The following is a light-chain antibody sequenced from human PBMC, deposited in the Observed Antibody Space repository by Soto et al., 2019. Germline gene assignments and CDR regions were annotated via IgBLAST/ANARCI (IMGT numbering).Light chain of an antibody. CDR2: GAS. Sequence: EIVMTQSPATLSVSPGERATLSCRASQSVSSNLAWYQQKPGQAPRLLIYGASTRATGIPARFNGSGSGTEFTLTIRSLQSEDFAVYYCQQYNNWPYTFGQGTKLEIK. V-gene: IGKV3-15*01. CDR3: QQYNNWPYT. CDR1: QSVSSN. J-gene: IGKJ2*01.